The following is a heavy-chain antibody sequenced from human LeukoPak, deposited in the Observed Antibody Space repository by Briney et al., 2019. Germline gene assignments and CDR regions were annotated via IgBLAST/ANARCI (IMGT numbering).Heavy chain of an antibody. D-gene: IGHD4-17*01. Sequence: GGSLRLSCAASGFTFSSYSMNWVRQAPGKGLEWVSSISRSSRHLYYADSVKGRFTISRDDAKNSVYLQMSSLRADETAVYYCVRDFDTVTTAYLQLWGQGTLVTVFS. CDR1: GFTFSSYS. CDR3: VRDFDTVTTAYLQL. V-gene: IGHV3-21*01. CDR2: ISRSSRHL. J-gene: IGHJ1*01.